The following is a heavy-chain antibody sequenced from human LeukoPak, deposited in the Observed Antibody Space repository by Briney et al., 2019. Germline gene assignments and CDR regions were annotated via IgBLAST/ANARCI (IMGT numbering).Heavy chain of an antibody. CDR1: GGAITSDY. CDR2: IHYSGNT. D-gene: IGHD1-7*01. J-gene: IGHJ5*02. CDR3: AKVGTVLDGGS. Sequence: SETLSLTCTVSGGAITSDYRSWIRQPPGKGLDWIGYIHYSGNTNYNPSLKSRVIISIDSSKTQFSLKLRSVTAADTAIYYCAKVGTVLDGGSWGQGTLVTVSS. V-gene: IGHV4-59*01.